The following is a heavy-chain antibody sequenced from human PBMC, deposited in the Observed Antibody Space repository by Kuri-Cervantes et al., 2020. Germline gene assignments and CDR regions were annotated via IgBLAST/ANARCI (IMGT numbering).Heavy chain of an antibody. CDR2: ISSNGSTI. D-gene: IGHD2-15*01. V-gene: IGHV3-48*04. Sequence: GESLKISCAASGFTFSSYSMNWVRQAPGKGLEWVSYISSNGSTIYYADSVKGRFTISRDNAKDSLYLQMNSLGAEDTAVYYCARDQRGVVVAATPIDYWGQGTLVTVSS. J-gene: IGHJ4*02. CDR3: ARDQRGVVVAATPIDY. CDR1: GFTFSSYS.